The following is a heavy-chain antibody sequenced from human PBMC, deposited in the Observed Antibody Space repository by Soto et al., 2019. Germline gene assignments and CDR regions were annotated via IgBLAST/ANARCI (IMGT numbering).Heavy chain of an antibody. J-gene: IGHJ1*01. D-gene: IGHD1-26*01. CDR1: GGSISSYY. CDR3: ARAHYSGSYNFQH. V-gene: IGHV4-59*01. CDR2: IYYSGST. Sequence: SETLSLTCTVSGGSISSYYWSWIRQPPGKGLEWIGYIYYSGSTNYNPSLKSRVTISVDTSKNQFSLKLSSVTAADTAVYYCARAHYSGSYNFQHWGQGTLVTVS.